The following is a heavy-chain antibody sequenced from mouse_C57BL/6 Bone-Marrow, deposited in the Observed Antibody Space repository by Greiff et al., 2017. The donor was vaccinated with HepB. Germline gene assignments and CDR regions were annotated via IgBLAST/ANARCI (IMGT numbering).Heavy chain of an antibody. CDR1: GYTFTSYW. CDR3: AREYYYGSHHV. J-gene: IGHJ1*03. V-gene: IGHV1-52*01. CDR2: IDPSDSET. D-gene: IGHD1-1*01. Sequence: QVQLQQPGAELVRPGSSVKLSCKASGYTFTSYWMHWVKQRPIQGLEWIGNIDPSDSETHYNQKFKDKATLTVDKSSSTAYMQLSSLTSEDSAVYYCAREYYYGSHHVWGTGTTVTVSS.